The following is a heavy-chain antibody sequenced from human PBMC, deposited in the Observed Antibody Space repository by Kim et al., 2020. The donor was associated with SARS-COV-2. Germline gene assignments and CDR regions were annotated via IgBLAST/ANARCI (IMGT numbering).Heavy chain of an antibody. D-gene: IGHD3-10*01. Sequence: DSVKGRFTISRDNAKNSLYLQMNSLRAEDTAVYYCARERTVRGVIPGMDVWGQGTTVTVSS. V-gene: IGHV3-7*03. J-gene: IGHJ6*02. CDR3: ARERTVRGVIPGMDV.